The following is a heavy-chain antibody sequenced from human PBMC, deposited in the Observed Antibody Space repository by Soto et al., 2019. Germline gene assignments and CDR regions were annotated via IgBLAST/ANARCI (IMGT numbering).Heavy chain of an antibody. V-gene: IGHV3-23*01. D-gene: IGHD2-15*01. CDR1: GFTFTSYA. J-gene: IGHJ4*02. Sequence: QPGGSLRLSCAASGFTFTSYAMGWVRQAPGKGLECVSVVSRGGSTHYADSVTGRFIVSRDNSKNTVSLQMNSLRADDTAVYYCAKRRGAGGNFDYWGQGALVTVYS. CDR3: AKRRGAGGNFDY. CDR2: VSRGGST.